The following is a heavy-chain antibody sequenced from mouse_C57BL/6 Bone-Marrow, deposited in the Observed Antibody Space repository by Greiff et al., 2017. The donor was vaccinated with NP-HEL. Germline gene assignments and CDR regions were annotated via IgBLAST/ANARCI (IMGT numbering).Heavy chain of an antibody. V-gene: IGHV1-55*01. Sequence: QVQLQQPGTELVKPGASVKLSCKASGYTFTSYWMHWVKQRPGQGLEWIGDIYPGSGSTNYNEKFKSKATLTVDTSSSTAYMQLSSLTSEDSAVYYCARPVPNWYFDVWGTGTTVTVSS. CDR3: ARPVPNWYFDV. CDR1: GYTFTSYW. D-gene: IGHD1-1*01. CDR2: IYPGSGST. J-gene: IGHJ1*03.